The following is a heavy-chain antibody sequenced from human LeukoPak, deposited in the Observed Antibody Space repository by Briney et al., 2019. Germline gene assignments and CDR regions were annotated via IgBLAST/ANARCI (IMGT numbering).Heavy chain of an antibody. CDR2: VVVDSGNT. V-gene: IGHV1-58*02. CDR1: GFTFTSSA. J-gene: IGHJ4*02. D-gene: IGHD3-16*01. CDR3: AADLMGDSYSPDY. Sequence: GASVTVSLKCSGFTFTSSAMEWVRQPRGQRLAWVGLVVVDSGNTNYAQKCQERVTMIRDMSTSTAYMELSSLRSEDTAVYYCAADLMGDSYSPDYWGQGTLVTVSS.